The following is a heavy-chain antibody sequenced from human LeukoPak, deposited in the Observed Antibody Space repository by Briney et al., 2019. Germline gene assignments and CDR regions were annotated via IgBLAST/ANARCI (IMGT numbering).Heavy chain of an antibody. V-gene: IGHV3-48*01. CDR2: ISSSSSTI. D-gene: IGHD5-18*01. CDR3: ARANGGYSYGYPDY. J-gene: IGHJ4*02. Sequence: PGGSLRLSCAASGFTFSSYSMNWVRQAPGKGLEWVSYISSSSSTIYYADSVKGRFTISRDNAKNSLYLQMNSLRAEDTAIYYCARANGGYSYGYPDYWGQGTLVTVSS. CDR1: GFTFSSYS.